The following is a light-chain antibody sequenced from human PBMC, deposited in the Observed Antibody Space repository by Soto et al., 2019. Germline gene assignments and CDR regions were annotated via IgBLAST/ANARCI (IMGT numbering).Light chain of an antibody. J-gene: IGLJ1*01. Sequence: QSALTQPPSVSAAPGQKVTISCSGSSSNIGNNYVSWYQQLPGTAPKLLIYDNNKRPSGIPDRFSGSKSGTSATLGLTGLQTGDEADYYCGTWDSSLSAHVFGTGTKVTVL. CDR1: SSNIGNNY. CDR2: DNN. CDR3: GTWDSSLSAHV. V-gene: IGLV1-51*01.